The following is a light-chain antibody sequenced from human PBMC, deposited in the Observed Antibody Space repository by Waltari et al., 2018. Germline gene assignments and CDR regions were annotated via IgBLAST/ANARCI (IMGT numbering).Light chain of an antibody. Sequence: DIQMTQSPSSLSASVGDRVTITCRASQTISTYLNWYQQKPGKAPNLLIYAASILQSGVPSRFSGSGSGTDFTLTISSLQPEDFATYFCQQSYSTLPYTFGQGTKLEIK. CDR2: AAS. CDR3: QQSYSTLPYT. V-gene: IGKV1-39*01. J-gene: IGKJ2*01. CDR1: QTISTY.